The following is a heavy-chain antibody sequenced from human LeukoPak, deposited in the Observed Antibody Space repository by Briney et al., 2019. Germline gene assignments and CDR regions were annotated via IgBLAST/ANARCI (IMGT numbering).Heavy chain of an antibody. CDR1: GFTFDDYA. J-gene: IGHJ4*02. D-gene: IGHD3-22*01. V-gene: IGHV3-9*01. CDR3: ASIGSSGSRDY. CDR2: ISWNSGSI. Sequence: GGSLRLSCAASGFTFDDYAMHWVRQAPGKGLEWASGISWNSGSIGYADSVKGRFTISRDNAKNSLYLQMNSLRAEDTALYYCASIGSSGSRDYWGQGTLVTVSS.